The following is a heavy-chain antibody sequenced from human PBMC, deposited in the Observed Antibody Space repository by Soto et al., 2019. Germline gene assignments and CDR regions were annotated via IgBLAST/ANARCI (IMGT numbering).Heavy chain of an antibody. CDR2: IIPIFGTA. J-gene: IGHJ6*02. CDR3: ARDEDCTNGVCYTPYYYYGMDV. D-gene: IGHD2-8*01. Sequence: SVKVSCKASGGTFSSYAISWVRQAPGQGLEWMGGIIPIFGTANYAQKFQGRVTITADESTSTAYMELSSLRSEDTAVYYCARDEDCTNGVCYTPYYYYGMDVWGQGTTVTVSS. CDR1: GGTFSSYA. V-gene: IGHV1-69*13.